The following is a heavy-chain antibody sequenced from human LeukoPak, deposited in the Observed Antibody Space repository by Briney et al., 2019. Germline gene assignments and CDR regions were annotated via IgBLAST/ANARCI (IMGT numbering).Heavy chain of an antibody. Sequence: TGGSLRLSCAASGFPFSTYAMRWVRQAPGKGLEWVAVIWYDGTNKYYLGSVKGRFTISRDNSKNTLYLQMNSLRAEDTAVYYCARGCEGYSSYYYYGMDVWGQGTTVTVSS. CDR2: IWYDGTNK. CDR1: GFPFSTYA. D-gene: IGHD1-1*01. CDR3: ARGCEGYSSYYYYGMDV. V-gene: IGHV3-33*08. J-gene: IGHJ6*02.